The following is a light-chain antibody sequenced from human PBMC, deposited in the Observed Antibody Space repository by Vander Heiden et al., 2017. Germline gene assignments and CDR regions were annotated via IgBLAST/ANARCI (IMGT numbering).Light chain of an antibody. CDR1: QSVLYSSNNKNY. Sequence: DIVMTQSPDSLALSLGERATNNCKSSQSVLYSSNNKNYLAWYQQKPGQPPKLLIYWASTRESGVPDRFSGSGSGTDFTLTISSLQAEDVAVYYCHQYYSIPPWTFGQGTKVEIK. CDR3: HQYYSIPPWT. J-gene: IGKJ1*01. CDR2: WAS. V-gene: IGKV4-1*01.